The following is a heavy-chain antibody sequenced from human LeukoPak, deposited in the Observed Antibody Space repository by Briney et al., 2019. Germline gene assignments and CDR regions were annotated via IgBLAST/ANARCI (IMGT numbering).Heavy chain of an antibody. CDR1: GGTFSSYA. V-gene: IGHV1-69*05. J-gene: IGHJ6*03. D-gene: IGHD3-3*01. CDR2: IIPIFGTA. CDR3: ARDTFLEWLLSSGYYYMDV. Sequence: SVKVSCKASGGTFSSYAISWVRQAPGQGLEWMGGIIPIFGTANYAQKFQGRVTITTDESTSTAYMELSSLRSEDTAVYYCARDTFLEWLLSSGYYYMDVWGKGTTVTVSS.